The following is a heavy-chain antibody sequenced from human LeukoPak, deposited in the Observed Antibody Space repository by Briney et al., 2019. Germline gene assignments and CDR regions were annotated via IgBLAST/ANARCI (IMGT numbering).Heavy chain of an antibody. CDR2: INYSGTT. D-gene: IGHD3-10*01. J-gene: IGHJ3*02. Sequence: PSETLSLTCTVSGGSITTYYWSWIRQPPGGGLEWIGYINYSGTTNYNPSLKSRVTISVDTSKNQFSLKLTSVTAADTAVYYCARPNDSGAHYRAFDIWGQGTMVTVSS. CDR1: GGSITTYY. V-gene: IGHV4-59*01. CDR3: ARPNDSGAHYRAFDI.